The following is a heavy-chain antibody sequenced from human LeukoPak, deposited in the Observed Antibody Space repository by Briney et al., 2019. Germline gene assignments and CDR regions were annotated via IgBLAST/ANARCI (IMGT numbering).Heavy chain of an antibody. CDR1: GFTFSSYS. D-gene: IGHD3-10*01. V-gene: IGHV3-21*01. CDR3: AREVLTMVRGVKARGAFDI. CDR2: ISSSSSYI. J-gene: IGHJ3*02. Sequence: GGSLRLSCAASGFTFSSYSMNWVRQAPGKGLEWVSSISSSSSYIYYADSVKGRFTISRDNAKNSLYLQMNRLRAEDTAVYYCAREVLTMVRGVKARGAFDIWGQGTMVTVSS.